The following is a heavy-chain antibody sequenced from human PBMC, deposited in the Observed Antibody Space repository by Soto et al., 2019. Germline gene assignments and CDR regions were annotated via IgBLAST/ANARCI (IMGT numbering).Heavy chain of an antibody. D-gene: IGHD3-3*01. CDR1: GFTFSSYA. Sequence: GGSLRLSCAASGFTFSSYAMSWVRQAPGKGLEWVSVISGSGASTYYADSVKGRFTISRDNSKNTLYLQMNSLRAEDTAVFYCAKENGVYDFWRPDYLDYWGQRTLVIVSS. J-gene: IGHJ4*02. V-gene: IGHV3-23*01. CDR2: ISGSGAST. CDR3: AKENGVYDFWRPDYLDY.